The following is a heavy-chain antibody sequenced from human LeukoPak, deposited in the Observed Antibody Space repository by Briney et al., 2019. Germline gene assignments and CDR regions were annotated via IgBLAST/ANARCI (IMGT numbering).Heavy chain of an antibody. V-gene: IGHV4-34*01. CDR3: ARVAVGYYYDSSGYSRRRGTWYFDL. Sequence: SETLSLTCAVYGGSFGGYYWSWIRQPPGKGLEWIGEINHSGSTNYNPSLKSRVTISVDTSKNQFSLKLSSVTAADTAVYYCARVAVGYYYDSSGYSRRRGTWYFDLWGRGTLVTVSS. J-gene: IGHJ2*01. CDR2: INHSGST. D-gene: IGHD3-22*01. CDR1: GGSFGGYY.